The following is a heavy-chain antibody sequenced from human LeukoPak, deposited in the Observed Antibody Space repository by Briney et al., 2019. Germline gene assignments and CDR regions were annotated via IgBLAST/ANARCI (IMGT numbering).Heavy chain of an antibody. CDR3: ARDRYGDSYFDY. CDR2: ISSNGGST. J-gene: IGHJ4*02. D-gene: IGHD4-17*01. V-gene: IGHV3-64*01. Sequence: GGSLRLSCAASGFTFSSYAMHWVRQAPGKGLEYVSAISSNGGSTYYANSVKGRFTISRDISKNTLYLQMGSLRAEDMAVYYCARDRYGDSYFDYWGQGTLVTVSS. CDR1: GFTFSSYA.